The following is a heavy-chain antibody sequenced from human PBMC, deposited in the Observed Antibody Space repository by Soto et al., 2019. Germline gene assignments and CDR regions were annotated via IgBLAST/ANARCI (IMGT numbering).Heavy chain of an antibody. CDR1: GYTFTSYG. D-gene: IGHD6-13*01. CDR2: ISAYNGNT. J-gene: IGHJ6*02. Sequence: ASVKLSCKASGYTFTSYGISWVRQAPGQGLEWMGWISAYNGNTNYAQKLQGRVTMTTDTSTSTAYMELRSLRSDDTAVYYCASGGIAAAGYSYYGMDVWGQGLSVTGS. V-gene: IGHV1-18*01. CDR3: ASGGIAAAGYSYYGMDV.